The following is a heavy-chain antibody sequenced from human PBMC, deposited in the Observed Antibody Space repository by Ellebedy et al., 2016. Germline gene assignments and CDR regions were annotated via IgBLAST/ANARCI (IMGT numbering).Heavy chain of an antibody. CDR1: GFPFANYA. J-gene: IGHJ4*02. V-gene: IGHV3-23*01. D-gene: IGHD3-9*01. Sequence: GESLKISCAASGFPFANYAMNWVRQVPGKGLEWVSSVSGSGGRTFFADSVKCRFTISKDNVKNTLCLQMNSLKVEDTAVYYCAKDFDDYLDPGLFDKWGQGILVAVSS. CDR3: AKDFDDYLDPGLFDK. CDR2: VSGSGGRT.